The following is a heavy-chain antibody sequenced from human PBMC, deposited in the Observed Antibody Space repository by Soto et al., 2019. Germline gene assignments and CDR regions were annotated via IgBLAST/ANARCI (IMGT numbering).Heavy chain of an antibody. D-gene: IGHD3-10*01. CDR1: GGTFSSYT. Sequence: QVQLVQSGAEVKKPGSSVKVSCKASGGTFSSYTLRWVRQSPGHGLEWMGRIIPILGIANYAQKIQGRVTMTADKSTRTAYSELSSLRSEDTAVYYCARDDRGSWSYYNALIDYWCQGTLVTVSS. V-gene: IGHV1-69*08. J-gene: IGHJ4*02. CDR3: ARDDRGSWSYYNALIDY. CDR2: IIPILGIA.